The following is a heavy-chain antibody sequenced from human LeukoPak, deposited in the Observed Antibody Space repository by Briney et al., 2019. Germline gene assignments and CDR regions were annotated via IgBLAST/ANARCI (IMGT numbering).Heavy chain of an antibody. J-gene: IGHJ4*02. CDR2: IAHDGTR. CDR1: GGSIDMTNY. CDR3: TRENRPFCPFAY. Sequence: PSETLSLTCGVSGGSIDMTNYWSWVRQAPGTGLEWIGEIAHDGTRNYNASLRSRVAMSLDRANNQFSLSLTSVTAADTAVYYCTRENRPFCPFAYWGQGVLVTVSS. V-gene: IGHV4-4*02. D-gene: IGHD2/OR15-2a*01.